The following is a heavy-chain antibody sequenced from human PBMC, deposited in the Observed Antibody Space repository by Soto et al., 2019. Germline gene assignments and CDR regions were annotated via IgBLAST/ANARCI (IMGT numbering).Heavy chain of an antibody. CDR2: ISGSGGST. CDR1: GFTVSSKY. D-gene: IGHD3-3*01. Sequence: QPGGSLRLSCAASGFTVSSKYMSWVRQAPGKGLEWVSAISGSGGSTYYADSVKGRFTISRDNSKNTLYLQMNSLRAEDTAVYYCANDRSITIFGVDPPIWGKGTTVTVSS. CDR3: ANDRSITIFGVDPPI. J-gene: IGHJ6*04. V-gene: IGHV3-23*01.